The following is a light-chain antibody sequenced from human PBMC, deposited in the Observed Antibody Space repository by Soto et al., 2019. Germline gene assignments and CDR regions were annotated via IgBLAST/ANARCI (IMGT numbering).Light chain of an antibody. CDR3: QQYNNWPPRT. Sequence: EFVLTQSPATLSLSPGERATLSCRASQSVSSYLAWYQQKPGQAPRLLIYGASNRATGIPSRFSGSGSGTEFTLTISSLQSEDFAVYYCQQYNNWPPRTFGQGTRLEIK. V-gene: IGKV3-15*01. CDR1: QSVSSY. J-gene: IGKJ5*01. CDR2: GAS.